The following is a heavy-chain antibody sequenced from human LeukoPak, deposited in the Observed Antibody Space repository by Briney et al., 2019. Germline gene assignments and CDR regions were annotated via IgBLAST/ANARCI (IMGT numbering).Heavy chain of an antibody. J-gene: IGHJ4*02. CDR3: ARGSIAPKTYYYGSGSLDYFDY. Sequence: PSETLSLTCTVSGGSVSSGSYYWSWIRQPPGKGLEWIGYIYYSGSTNYNPSLKSRVTISVDTSKNQFSLKLSSVTAADTAVYYCARGSIAPKTYYYGSGSLDYFDYWGQGAQVTVSS. CDR1: GGSVSSGSYY. D-gene: IGHD3-10*01. CDR2: IYYSGST. V-gene: IGHV4-61*01.